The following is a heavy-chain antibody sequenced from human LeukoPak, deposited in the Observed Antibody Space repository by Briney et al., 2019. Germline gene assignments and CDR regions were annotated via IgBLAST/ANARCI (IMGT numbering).Heavy chain of an antibody. CDR2: ISWNSGGI. J-gene: IGHJ4*02. V-gene: IGHV3-9*01. D-gene: IGHD6-13*01. Sequence: PGRSLRLSCAASGFTFGDYAMHWVRQAPGKGLEWVSGISWNSGGIGYADSVKGRFTISRDNAKRSLYLQMNSLRAEDTALYYCAARIAAAQFDYWGQGTLVTVSS. CDR1: GFTFGDYA. CDR3: AARIAAAQFDY.